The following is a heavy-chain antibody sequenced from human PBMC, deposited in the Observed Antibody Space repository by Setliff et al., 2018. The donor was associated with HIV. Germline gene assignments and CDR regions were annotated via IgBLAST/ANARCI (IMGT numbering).Heavy chain of an antibody. CDR2: IYYSGST. Sequence: KTSETLSLTCTVSGGSISNSRYYWSWIRQPPGKGLEWIGSIYYSGSTYYNPSLKSRVTIYVDTSKNQFSLKLSSVTAADTAVYYCARESPIMVRGVNNFDYWGQGTLVTVSS. CDR3: ARESPIMVRGVNNFDY. V-gene: IGHV4-39*02. J-gene: IGHJ4*02. CDR1: GGSISNSRYY. D-gene: IGHD3-10*01.